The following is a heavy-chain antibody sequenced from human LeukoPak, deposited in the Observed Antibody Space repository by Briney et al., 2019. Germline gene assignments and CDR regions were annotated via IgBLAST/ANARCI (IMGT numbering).Heavy chain of an antibody. CDR3: AKNPDYYDSSGYYGLGAFDI. CDR2: IRYDGSNK. CDR1: GFTFSSYG. J-gene: IGHJ3*02. V-gene: IGHV3-30*02. Sequence: GGSLRLSCAASGFTFSSYGMHWVRQAPGKGLEWVAFIRYDGSNKYYADSVKGRFTIPRDNSKNTLYLQMNSLRAEDTAVYYCAKNPDYYDSSGYYGLGAFDIWGQGTMVTVSS. D-gene: IGHD3-22*01.